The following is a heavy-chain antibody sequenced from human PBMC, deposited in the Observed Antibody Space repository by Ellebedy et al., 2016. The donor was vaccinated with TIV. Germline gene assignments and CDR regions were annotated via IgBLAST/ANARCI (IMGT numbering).Heavy chain of an antibody. CDR1: GGSISSSSYY. CDR2: IYYSGST. CDR3: ARQRMAVAGPKWGFDY. V-gene: IGHV4-39*01. Sequence: MPSETLSLTCTVSGGSISSSSYYWGWIRQPPGKGLEWIGSIYYSGSTYYNPSLKSRVTISVDTSKNQFSLKLSSVTAADTAVYYCARQRMAVAGPKWGFDYWGQGTLVTVSS. J-gene: IGHJ4*02. D-gene: IGHD6-19*01.